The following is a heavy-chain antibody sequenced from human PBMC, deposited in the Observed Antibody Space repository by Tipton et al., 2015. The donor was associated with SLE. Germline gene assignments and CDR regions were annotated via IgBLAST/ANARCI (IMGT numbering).Heavy chain of an antibody. V-gene: IGHV4-34*01. CDR2: INHNGST. CDR3: ARTSTRRGMDV. J-gene: IGHJ6*02. CDR1: GGSFSGYY. Sequence: TLSLTCAVYGGSFSGYYWSWIRQPPGKGLEWIGEINHNGSTNYNPSLKSRVTISVDTSKNQFSLKLSSVTAADTAVYYCARTSTRRGMDVWGQGTTVTVSS.